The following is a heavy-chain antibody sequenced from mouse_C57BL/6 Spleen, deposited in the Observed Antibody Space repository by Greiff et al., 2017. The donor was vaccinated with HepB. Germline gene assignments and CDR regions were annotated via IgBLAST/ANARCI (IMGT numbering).Heavy chain of an antibody. CDR2: IRSKSNNYAT. CDR1: GFSFNTYA. V-gene: IGHV10-1*01. CDR3: VRHSLYDYDWFAY. D-gene: IGHD2-4*01. Sequence: GGGLVQPKGSLKLSCAASGFSFNTYAMNWVRQAPGKGLEWVARIRSKSNNYATYYADSVKDRFTISRDDSESMLYLQMNNLKTEDTAMYYCVRHSLYDYDWFAYWGQGTLVTVSA. J-gene: IGHJ3*01.